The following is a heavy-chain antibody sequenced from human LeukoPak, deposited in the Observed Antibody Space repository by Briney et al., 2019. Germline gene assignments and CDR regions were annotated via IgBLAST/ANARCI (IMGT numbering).Heavy chain of an antibody. CDR2: ISAYNGNT. CDR1: GYTFTSYG. D-gene: IGHD2-2*01. CDR3: ARSVVPAATSRGYYYYGMDV. V-gene: IGHV1-18*01. Sequence: ASVKVSCKASGYTFTSYGISWVRQAPGQGLEWMGRISAYNGNTNYAQKLQGRVTMTTDTSTSTAYMELRSLRSDDTAVYYCARSVVPAATSRGYYYYGMDVWGQGTTVTVSS. J-gene: IGHJ6*02.